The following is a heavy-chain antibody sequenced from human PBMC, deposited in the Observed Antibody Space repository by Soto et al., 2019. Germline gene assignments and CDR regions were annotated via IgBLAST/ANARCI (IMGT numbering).Heavy chain of an antibody. CDR3: ARSTRPHTAMASDY. J-gene: IGHJ4*02. D-gene: IGHD5-18*01. V-gene: IGHV1-69*01. CDR1: GGTFSSYA. Sequence: QVQLVQSGAEVKKPGSSVKVSCKASGGTFSSYAISWVRQAPGQGLEWMGGIIPIFGTANYAQKVQGRVTITAGESTSTADMELSSLRAEGTAVYYCARSTRPHTAMASDYWGQGTLVTVSS. CDR2: IIPIFGTA.